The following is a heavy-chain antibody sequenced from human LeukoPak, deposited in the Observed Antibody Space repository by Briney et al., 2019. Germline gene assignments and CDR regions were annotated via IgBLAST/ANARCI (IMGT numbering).Heavy chain of an antibody. Sequence: PSETLSLTCTVSGGSISSYYWSWIRQPAGKGLEWIGRIYTSESTNYNPSLKSRVTMSVDTSKNQISLKVNSVTAADTAVYYCARESYSSSYLFDFWGQGTLITASS. CDR1: GGSISSYY. V-gene: IGHV4-4*07. J-gene: IGHJ4*02. CDR2: IYTSEST. D-gene: IGHD6-6*01. CDR3: ARESYSSSYLFDF.